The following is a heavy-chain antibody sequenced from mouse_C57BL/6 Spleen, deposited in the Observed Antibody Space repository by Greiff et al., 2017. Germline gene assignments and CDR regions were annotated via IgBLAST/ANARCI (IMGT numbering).Heavy chain of an antibody. J-gene: IGHJ2*01. CDR2: INPSSGYT. Sequence: VQLQQPGAELAKPGASVKLSCKASGYTFTSYWMHWVKQRPGQGLEWIGYINPSSGYTKYNQKFKDKATLTADKSSSPAYMQLSSLTYEDSAVYYCASSAVVADYVDDWGQGTTLTVS. D-gene: IGHD1-1*01. CDR1: GYTFTSYW. CDR3: ASSAVVADYVDD. V-gene: IGHV1-7*01.